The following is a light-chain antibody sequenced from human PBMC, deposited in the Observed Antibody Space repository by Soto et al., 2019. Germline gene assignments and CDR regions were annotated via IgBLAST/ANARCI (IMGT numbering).Light chain of an antibody. CDR3: QQYGSSGT. CDR1: QSVSSY. CDR2: DAS. J-gene: IGKJ1*01. Sequence: IVLTQSAGSRSSSPGEGATLSCRASQSVSSYLAWYQQKPGQAPRLLIYDASNRATGIPARFSGSGSGTDSTLTIRSLEPEDFAVYYCQQYGSSGTFGQGTKVDIK. V-gene: IGKV3-11*01.